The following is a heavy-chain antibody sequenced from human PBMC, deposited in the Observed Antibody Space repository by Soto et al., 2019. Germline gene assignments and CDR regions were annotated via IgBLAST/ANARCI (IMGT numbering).Heavy chain of an antibody. D-gene: IGHD3-16*02. CDR2: IKSKTDGGTT. J-gene: IGHJ4*02. V-gene: IGHV3-15*01. Sequence: PGGSLRLACAASGFTFSNAWMSWVRQAPGKGLEWVGRIKSKTDGGTTDYAAPVKGRFTISRDDSKNTLYLQMNSLKTEDTAVYYCTTRYDYIWGSYPPRRAPQGRWVFDYWAQGTLVTVSS. CDR3: TTRYDYIWGSYPPRRAPQGRWVFDY. CDR1: GFTFSNAW.